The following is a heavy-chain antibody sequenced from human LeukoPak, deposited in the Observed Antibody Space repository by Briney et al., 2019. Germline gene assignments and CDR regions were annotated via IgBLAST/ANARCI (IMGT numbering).Heavy chain of an antibody. CDR3: ARGRWIEVWLPNYYYYMDV. Sequence: ASVKVSCKASGYIFTTYGITWVRQAPGHGLEWMGWISGNNDNTYYAQKFQGRVTLTTDTSTSTAYMELRSLTSDDTAVYYCARGRWIEVWLPNYYYYMDVWGKGTTVIISS. CDR1: GYIFTTYG. V-gene: IGHV1-18*01. D-gene: IGHD5-18*01. J-gene: IGHJ6*03. CDR2: ISGNNDNT.